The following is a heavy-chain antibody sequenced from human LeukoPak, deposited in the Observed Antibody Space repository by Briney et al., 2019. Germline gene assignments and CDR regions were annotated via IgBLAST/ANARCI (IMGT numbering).Heavy chain of an antibody. V-gene: IGHV3-74*01. CDR3: ARAGAYHFDN. J-gene: IGHJ4*02. CDR1: GLTFTDYW. Sequence: GESLRLSCAASGLTFTDYWMHWVRQAPGKGLVWVSIINTDTRGTYYADSVKGRFTISRDNAKNTLYLQMNSLRAEDTAVYYCARAGAYHFDNWGQGTLVTVSS. D-gene: IGHD3-16*01. CDR2: INTDTRGT.